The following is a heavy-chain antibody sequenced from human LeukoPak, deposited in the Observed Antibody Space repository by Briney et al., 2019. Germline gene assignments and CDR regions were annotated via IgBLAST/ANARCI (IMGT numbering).Heavy chain of an antibody. V-gene: IGHV1-8*01. CDR3: ARGLPQWLVRKNAFDI. CDR2: MNPNSGNT. CDR1: GYTFTSYD. J-gene: IGHJ3*02. Sequence: ASVKVSCKASGYTFTSYDINWVRQATGQGLEWMGWMNPNSGNTGYAQKFQGRVTMTRNTSISTAHMELSSLRSEDTAVYYCARGLPQWLVRKNAFDIWGQGTMVTVSS. D-gene: IGHD6-19*01.